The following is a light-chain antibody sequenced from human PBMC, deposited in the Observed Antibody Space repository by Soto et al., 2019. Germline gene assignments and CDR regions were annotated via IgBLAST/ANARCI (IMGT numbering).Light chain of an antibody. Sequence: QAVVTQEPSVTVSPGGTVTLTCASSTGAVTSGHYPNWFQQKPGQAPRALIYTTVNKHSWTPARFSGSLLGGKAALILSGVQPEDEAEYYCLLYYGVTRVFGGGTKLTVL. CDR1: TGAVTSGHY. J-gene: IGLJ2*01. CDR3: LLYYGVTRV. V-gene: IGLV7-43*01. CDR2: TTV.